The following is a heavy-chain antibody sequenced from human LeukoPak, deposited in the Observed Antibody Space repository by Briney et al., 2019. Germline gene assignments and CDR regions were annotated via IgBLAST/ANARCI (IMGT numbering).Heavy chain of an antibody. J-gene: IGHJ4*02. V-gene: IGHV3-23*01. D-gene: IGHD1-1*01. CDR3: AKRPRSISTWNDVYFDY. CDR1: GFTFSSYA. Sequence: PGGSLRLSCAASGFTFSSYAMSWVRQAPGKGLEWVSAISGSGGSTYYADSVKGRFTISRDNSKNTLYLQMNSLRAEDTAVYYCAKRPRSISTWNDVYFDYWGQGTLVTVSS. CDR2: ISGSGGST.